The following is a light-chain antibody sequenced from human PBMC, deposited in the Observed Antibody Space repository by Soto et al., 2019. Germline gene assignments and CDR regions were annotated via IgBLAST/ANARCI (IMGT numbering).Light chain of an antibody. CDR2: KAS. V-gene: IGKV1-5*03. J-gene: IGKJ1*01. CDR3: QQFYRYPWT. CDR1: QSFYTC. Sequence: DIQMTQSPSTLSPSVGDRVTITCRASQSFYTCLAWYQQKPGKAPHLLIYKASSLETGVPSRFSGSGSVTEFTLTISSLQPDDFATYYCQQFYRYPWTFGQGTKVEIK.